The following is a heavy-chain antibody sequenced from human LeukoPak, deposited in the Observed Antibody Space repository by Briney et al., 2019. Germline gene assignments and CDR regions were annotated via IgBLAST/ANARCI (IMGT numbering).Heavy chain of an antibody. V-gene: IGHV3-23*01. J-gene: IGHJ4*02. CDR1: GFTFNTNA. Sequence: GGSLRLSCAASGFTFNTNAMSWVRQAPGKGLEWVSAISGRTGGTYYADSVKGRFTISRDNSKNTLYLQMNSLRAEDTAVYYCAKDRYDSSGPYYFDYWGQGTLVTVSS. CDR2: ISGRTGGT. CDR3: AKDRYDSSGPYYFDY. D-gene: IGHD3-22*01.